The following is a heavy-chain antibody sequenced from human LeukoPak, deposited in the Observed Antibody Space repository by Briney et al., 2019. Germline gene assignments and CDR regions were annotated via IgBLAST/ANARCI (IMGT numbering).Heavy chain of an antibody. Sequence: GSSLRLSCAASGFTFSTYAMYWVRQAPGKGLEWVAVISHDGNNKYYADSVKGRFTISRGNSKNTLYLQMDSLRAEDTAVYYCATGYYFGSGSYGYLDYWGQGTLVTVSS. J-gene: IGHJ4*02. CDR2: ISHDGNNK. D-gene: IGHD3-10*01. CDR3: ATGYYFGSGSYGYLDY. V-gene: IGHV3-30*03. CDR1: GFTFSTYA.